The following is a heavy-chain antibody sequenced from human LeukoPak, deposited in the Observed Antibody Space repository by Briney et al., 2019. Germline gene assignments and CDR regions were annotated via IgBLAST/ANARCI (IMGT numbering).Heavy chain of an antibody. J-gene: IGHJ4*02. Sequence: SETLSLNCTVSGGSISSSSYYWGWIRQPPGKGLEWVGGIYYSGSTYYNPSLKTGVTIYVDTSKNQFSLKLSSVTAADTAVYYCARQKPLGYCSGGSCYSWSFFYYWGQGTLVTVSS. CDR2: IYYSGST. D-gene: IGHD2-15*01. CDR1: GGSISSSSYY. CDR3: ARQKPLGYCSGGSCYSWSFFYY. V-gene: IGHV4-39*01.